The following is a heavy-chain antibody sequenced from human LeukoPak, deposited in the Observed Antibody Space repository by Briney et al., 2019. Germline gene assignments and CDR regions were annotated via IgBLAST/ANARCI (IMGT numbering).Heavy chain of an antibody. Sequence: ASVKVSCKASGYTFTSYGISWVRQAPGQGLEWMGWISAYNGNTNYVQKLQGRVTMTTDTSTSTAYMELRSLRSDDTAVYYCARDSFPYYDSSGYYWYFDLWGRGTLVTVSS. CDR1: GYTFTSYG. V-gene: IGHV1-18*01. CDR3: ARDSFPYYDSSGYYWYFDL. D-gene: IGHD3-22*01. CDR2: ISAYNGNT. J-gene: IGHJ2*01.